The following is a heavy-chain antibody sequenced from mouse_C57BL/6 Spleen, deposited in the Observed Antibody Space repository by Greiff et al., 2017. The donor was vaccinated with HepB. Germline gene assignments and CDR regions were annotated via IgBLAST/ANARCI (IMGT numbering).Heavy chain of an antibody. CDR3: ARDGDYYGSFAY. CDR2: ISYDGSN. Sequence: EVQLQQSGPGLVKPSQSLSLTCSVTGYSITSGYYWNWIRQFPGNKLEWMGYISYDGSNNYNPSLKNRISITRDTSKNQFFLKLNSVTTEDTATYYCARDGDYYGSFAYWGQGTLVTVSA. D-gene: IGHD1-1*01. V-gene: IGHV3-6*01. CDR1: GYSITSGYY. J-gene: IGHJ3*01.